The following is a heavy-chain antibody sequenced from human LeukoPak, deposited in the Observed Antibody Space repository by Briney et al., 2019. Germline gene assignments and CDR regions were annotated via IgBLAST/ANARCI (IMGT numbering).Heavy chain of an antibody. CDR2: ISYDGSNK. Sequence: GGSLRLSCAASGFTFSSYGMHWVRQAPGKGLEWVAVISYDGSNKYYADSVKGRFTISRDNSKNTLYLQMNSLRAEDTAVYYCAREIGGSVWRRDGMDVWGQGTTVTVSS. J-gene: IGHJ6*02. V-gene: IGHV3-30*03. D-gene: IGHD6-19*01. CDR3: AREIGGSVWRRDGMDV. CDR1: GFTFSSYG.